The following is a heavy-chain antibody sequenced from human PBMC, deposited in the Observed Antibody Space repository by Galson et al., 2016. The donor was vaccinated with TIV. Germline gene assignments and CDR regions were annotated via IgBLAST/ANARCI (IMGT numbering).Heavy chain of an antibody. V-gene: IGHV3-21*01. CDR2: VSPGSSYI. J-gene: IGHJ5*02. Sequence: SLRLSCAASGFTFSDYTMTWVRQAPGKGPEWVSSVSPGSSYIYYADSVKGRFTVSRDNAKNSLFLQMNSLRAEDTAMYYCASSSSYHHLVNRFDPWGQGTLLTVSS. D-gene: IGHD3-16*02. CDR3: ASSSSYHHLVNRFDP. CDR1: GFTFSDYT.